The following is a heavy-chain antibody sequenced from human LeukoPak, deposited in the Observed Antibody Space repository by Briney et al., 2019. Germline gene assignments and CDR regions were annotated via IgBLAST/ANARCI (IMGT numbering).Heavy chain of an antibody. Sequence: GGSLRLSCAASGFTVSSNYTSWVRQAPGKGLEWVSVIYSGGSTYYADSVKGRFTISRDNSKNTLYLQMNSLRAEDTAVYYCARTYGDYGDAFDIWGQGTMVTVSS. CDR3: ARTYGDYGDAFDI. CDR1: GFTVSSNY. J-gene: IGHJ3*02. D-gene: IGHD4-17*01. CDR2: IYSGGST. V-gene: IGHV3-53*01.